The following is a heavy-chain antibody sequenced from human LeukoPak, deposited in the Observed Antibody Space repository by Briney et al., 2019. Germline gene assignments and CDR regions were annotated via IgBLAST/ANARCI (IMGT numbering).Heavy chain of an antibody. CDR1: GGSISSGDYY. Sequence: PSETLSLTCTVSGGSISSGDYYWSWIRQPPGKGLEWIGYIYYSGSTYYNPSLKSRVTISVDTSKNQFSLKLSSVTAADTAVYYCARKRRPGIAAGWGQGTLVTVSS. V-gene: IGHV4-30-4*01. J-gene: IGHJ4*02. CDR2: IYYSGST. D-gene: IGHD6-13*01. CDR3: ARKRRPGIAAG.